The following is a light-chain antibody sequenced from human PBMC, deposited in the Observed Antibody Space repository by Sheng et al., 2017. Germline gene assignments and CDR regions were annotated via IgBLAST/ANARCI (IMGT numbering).Light chain of an antibody. CDR1: QSISSN. V-gene: IGKV3-15*01. CDR3: QRYNNWPPEIT. CDR2: SAS. J-gene: IGKJ5*01. Sequence: EIVMAQSPATLSVSPGERATLSCRASQSISSNLAWYQQRPGQAPRLLIYSASSRAIGVPARFSGSGSGTEFTLTISSLQYEDFAVYYCQRYNNWPPEITFGQGTRLEIK.